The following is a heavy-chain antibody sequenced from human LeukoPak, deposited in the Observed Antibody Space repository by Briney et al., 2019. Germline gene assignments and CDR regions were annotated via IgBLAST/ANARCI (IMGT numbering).Heavy chain of an antibody. CDR3: ARHAEGGYQPQYDH. V-gene: IGHV3-7*01. CDR2: IKQDGSEK. CDR1: GFTFSSYW. J-gene: IGHJ5*02. Sequence: GGSLRLSCAASGFTFSSYWMSWVRQAPGKGLEWVANIKQDGSEKYYVDSVKGRFTISRDNAKNSLYLQMNSLRAEDTAVYYCARHAEGGYQPQYDHWGQGTLVTVSS. D-gene: IGHD5-18*01.